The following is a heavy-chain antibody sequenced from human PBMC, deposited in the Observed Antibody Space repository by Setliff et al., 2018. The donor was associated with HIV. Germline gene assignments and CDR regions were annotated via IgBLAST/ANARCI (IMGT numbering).Heavy chain of an antibody. D-gene: IGHD2-21*01. CDR3: ARGQFRLRPDSLDL. Sequence: LRLSCEGSGFTLSVYGMHWVRQAPGKGLEWVAVLWYDGGKKHYADSLKGRFTISRDDSKNTLYLQMNSLRAEDTALYYCARGQFRLRPDSLDLWGQGTLVTVSS. J-gene: IGHJ3*01. CDR2: LWYDGGKK. CDR1: GFTLSVYG. V-gene: IGHV3-33*01.